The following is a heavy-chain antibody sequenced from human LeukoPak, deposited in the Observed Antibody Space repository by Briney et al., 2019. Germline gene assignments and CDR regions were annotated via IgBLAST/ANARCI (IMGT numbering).Heavy chain of an antibody. CDR1: GYTFTGHY. D-gene: IGHD2-15*01. Sequence: GASVKVSCEASGYTFTGHYIHWVRQAPGQGLEWMGWINPNSGDTDYVQKFQGRVTMTRDTSISTAYMELSSLTSDDTAVYYCARVEGLSSSPRTLRYWGQGTPVSVSS. J-gene: IGHJ4*02. CDR3: ARVEGLSSSPRTLRY. CDR2: INPNSGDT. V-gene: IGHV1-2*02.